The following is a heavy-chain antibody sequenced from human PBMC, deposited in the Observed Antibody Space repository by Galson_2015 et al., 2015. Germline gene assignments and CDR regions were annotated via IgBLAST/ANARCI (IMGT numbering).Heavy chain of an antibody. Sequence: SLRLSCAASGFTFSSYGIHWVRQAPGKGLEWVAVIAADGGDKKYAGSVKGRFTISRDNSKNTLYLQMNSLRAEDAAVYYCAKDKNVAAAGYYFDYWGQGTLVTVSS. CDR3: AKDKNVAAAGYYFDY. V-gene: IGHV3-30*18. CDR2: IAADGGDK. D-gene: IGHD6-13*01. J-gene: IGHJ4*02. CDR1: GFTFSSYG.